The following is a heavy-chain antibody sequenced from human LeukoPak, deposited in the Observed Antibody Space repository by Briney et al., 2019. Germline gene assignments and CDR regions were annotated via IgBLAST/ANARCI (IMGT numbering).Heavy chain of an antibody. V-gene: IGHV3-48*03. D-gene: IGHD3-9*01. CDR1: GFTFGSYE. CDR2: ISSSGSTI. J-gene: IGHJ4*02. CDR3: ASGDILTGTIDY. Sequence: PGGSLRLSCAASGFTFGSYEMNWVRQAPGKGLEWVSYISSSGSTIYYADSVKGRFTISRDNAKNSLYLQMNSLRAEDPAVYYCASGDILTGTIDYWGPGTLVTVSS.